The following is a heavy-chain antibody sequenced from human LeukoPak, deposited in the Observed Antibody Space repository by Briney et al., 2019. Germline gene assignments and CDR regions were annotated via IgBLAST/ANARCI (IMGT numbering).Heavy chain of an antibody. V-gene: IGHV3-74*03. CDR2: IYSDGSRT. CDR1: GFTLSNDW. J-gene: IGHJ4*02. CDR3: ASEQKEDLDY. Sequence: GGSLRLSCAGSGFTLSNDWMHWVRQGPGKGLAWVARIYSDGSRTTYAESVKGRFTISGDNAKNSLYLQMNSLRAEDTAVYYCASEQKEDLDYWGQGTLVTVSS.